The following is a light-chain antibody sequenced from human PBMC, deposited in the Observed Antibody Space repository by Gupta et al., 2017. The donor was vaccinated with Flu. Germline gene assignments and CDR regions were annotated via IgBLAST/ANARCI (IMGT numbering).Light chain of an antibody. CDR2: EVN. CDR3: SSYTNTNTLVV. Sequence: ITISCTGTSSDIGTYKYVSWYQQPPGKAPELMIFEVNNRPSGVSTRFSGSKSGNTAALTIAGLQAEDEAVYFCSSYTNTNTLVVFGGGTKLTVL. CDR1: SSDIGTYKY. J-gene: IGLJ2*01. V-gene: IGLV2-14*01.